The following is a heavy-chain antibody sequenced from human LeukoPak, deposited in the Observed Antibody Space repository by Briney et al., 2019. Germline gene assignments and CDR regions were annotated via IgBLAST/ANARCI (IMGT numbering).Heavy chain of an antibody. J-gene: IGHJ6*02. V-gene: IGHV3-53*04. CDR2: IYSGGST. CDR1: GFTVSSNY. D-gene: IGHD3-9*01. CDR3: ARVSLTGYYYYYGMDV. Sequence: GSLRLSCSASGFTVSSNYMSWVRRAPGKGLGWVSVIYSGGSTYYADSVKGRFTISRHNSKNTLYLQMNSLRAEDTAVYYCARVSLTGYYYYYGMDVWGQGTTVTVSS.